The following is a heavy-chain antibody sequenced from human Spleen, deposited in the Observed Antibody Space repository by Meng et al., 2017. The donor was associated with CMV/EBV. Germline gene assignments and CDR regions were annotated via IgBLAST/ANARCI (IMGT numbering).Heavy chain of an antibody. D-gene: IGHD6-6*01. CDR1: YTFTNYG. Sequence: YTFTNYGISWVRQAPGQGLEWMGWISAYNGNTNYAQKIQGRITMTTDTSTSTAYMDLRSLRSEDTAVYYCARNSKELVPYYYYGMDVWGQGTTVTVSS. CDR3: ARNSKELVPYYYYGMDV. CDR2: ISAYNGNT. J-gene: IGHJ6*02. V-gene: IGHV1-18*01.